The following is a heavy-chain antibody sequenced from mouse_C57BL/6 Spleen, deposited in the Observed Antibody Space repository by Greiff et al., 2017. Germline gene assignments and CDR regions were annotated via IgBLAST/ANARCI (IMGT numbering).Heavy chain of an antibody. CDR3: ARSDYGSSYRYFDV. CDR1: GYAFSSYW. J-gene: IGHJ1*03. Sequence: QVQLQQSGAELVKPGASVKISCKASGYAFSSYWMNWVKQRPGKGLEWIGQIYPGDGDTNYNGKFKGKATLTADQSSSTAYMQLSSLTSEDSAVYFCARSDYGSSYRYFDVWGTGTTVTVSS. CDR2: IYPGDGDT. V-gene: IGHV1-80*01. D-gene: IGHD1-1*01.